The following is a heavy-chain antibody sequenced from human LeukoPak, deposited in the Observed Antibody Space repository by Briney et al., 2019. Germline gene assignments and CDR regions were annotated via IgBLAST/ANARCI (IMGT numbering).Heavy chain of an antibody. CDR2: IYYSGST. CDR1: GGSISSYY. Sequence: SETLSLTCTVSGGSISSYYWSWIRQPPGKGLEWIGYIYYSGSTNYNPSLKSRVTISVDTSKNQFSLKLSSVTAADTAVYYCARGRRDGYATTGYYFDYRGQGTLVTVSS. D-gene: IGHD5-24*01. J-gene: IGHJ4*02. CDR3: ARGRRDGYATTGYYFDY. V-gene: IGHV4-59*01.